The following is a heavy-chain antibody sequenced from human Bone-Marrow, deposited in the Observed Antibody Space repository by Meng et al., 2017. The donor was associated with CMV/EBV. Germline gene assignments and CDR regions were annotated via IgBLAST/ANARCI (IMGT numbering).Heavy chain of an antibody. CDR2: ISAYNGNT. CDR3: ASDGSGSYYYHYGMDG. J-gene: IGHJ6*02. V-gene: IGHV1-18*01. Sequence: ASVKVSCKASGYTFTSYGISWVRQAPGQGLEWMGWISAYNGNTNYAQKLQGRVTMTTDTSTSTAYMELRSLRSDDTAVYYCASDGSGSYYYHYGMDGWGQGTTVTVSS. D-gene: IGHD3-10*01. CDR1: GYTFTSYG.